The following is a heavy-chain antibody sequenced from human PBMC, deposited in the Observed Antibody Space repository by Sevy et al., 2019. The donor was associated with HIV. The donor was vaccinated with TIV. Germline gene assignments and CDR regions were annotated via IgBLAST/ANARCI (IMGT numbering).Heavy chain of an antibody. Sequence: GVLRLSCGASGFTFSSYDMHWVRQAAGKGLEWVSGIGSGGDAYYPGSVKGRFTISRENAKNSLYLQMNSLRAGDTAVYYCARSGGYSDYGMDVWGQGTMVTVSS. CDR3: ARSGGYSDYGMDV. CDR1: GFTFSSYD. CDR2: IGSGGDA. J-gene: IGHJ6*02. V-gene: IGHV3-13*01. D-gene: IGHD5-12*01.